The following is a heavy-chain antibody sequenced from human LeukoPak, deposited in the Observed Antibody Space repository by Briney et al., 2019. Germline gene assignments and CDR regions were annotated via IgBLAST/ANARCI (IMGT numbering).Heavy chain of an antibody. Sequence: SETLSLTRTVSGGSISSFYWIWIRQPAGKGREWSGRIYPHGSTNYTPSLKSRVTMSVDTSKHQFSLKLGSVTAAHTAVYYCASSDIRGYSGYERNDYWGQGTLVTVSS. CDR2: IYPHGST. CDR1: GGSISSFY. CDR3: ASSDIRGYSGYERNDY. D-gene: IGHD5-12*01. J-gene: IGHJ4*02. V-gene: IGHV4-4*07.